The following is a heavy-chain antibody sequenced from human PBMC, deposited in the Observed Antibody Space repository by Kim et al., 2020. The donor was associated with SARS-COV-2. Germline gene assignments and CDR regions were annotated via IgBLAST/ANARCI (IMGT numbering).Heavy chain of an antibody. J-gene: IGHJ4*02. V-gene: IGHV4-59*01. D-gene: IGHD3-9*01. CDR2: IHYSGSS. Sequence: SETLSLTCIVSGDSITNYYSTWIRQAPGKGLEWIGFIHYSGSSKYNPSLRGRVTMSVATSKNQFSLGLTFVTAAETAVYYCADLDLKNRGGLGILDSWGQGTLVTVSS. CDR1: GDSITNYY. CDR3: ADLDLKNRGGLGILDS.